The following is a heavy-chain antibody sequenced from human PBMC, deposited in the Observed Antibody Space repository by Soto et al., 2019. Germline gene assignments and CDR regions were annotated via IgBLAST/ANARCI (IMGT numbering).Heavy chain of an antibody. CDR3: ARDHSLLLRFLEWFPRDAFDI. V-gene: IGHV3-7*01. CDR2: IKQNKIEK. Sequence: GGSLRLSCAASGFTFSSYWMSWVRQAPGKGLEWVAKIKQNKIEKYYVVSVNGRFTISRDNAKYSRYLQMNSLRAEDTAVYYCARDHSLLLRFLEWFPRDAFDIWVQGTMVTGSS. CDR1: GFTFSSYW. J-gene: IGHJ3*02. D-gene: IGHD3-3*01.